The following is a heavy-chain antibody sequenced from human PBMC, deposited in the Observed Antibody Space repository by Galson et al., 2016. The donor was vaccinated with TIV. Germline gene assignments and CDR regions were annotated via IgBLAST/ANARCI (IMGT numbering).Heavy chain of an antibody. CDR1: GYSFSSYW. CDR2: IYPDDSDT. Sequence: QSGAEVNKPGESLKISCKGSGYSFSSYWIAWVRQMPGKGLEWMGIIYPDDSDTTYSPSFQGQVTISVDKSISTAYLQWSSLKASDTAIYYCARGVVQATAIYGMDVWGQGTTVTVSS. CDR3: ARGVVQATAIYGMDV. V-gene: IGHV5-51*01. J-gene: IGHJ6*02. D-gene: IGHD2-2*01.